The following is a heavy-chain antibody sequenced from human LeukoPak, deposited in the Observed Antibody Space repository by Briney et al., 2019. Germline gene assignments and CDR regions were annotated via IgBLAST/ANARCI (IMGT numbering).Heavy chain of an antibody. J-gene: IGHJ5*02. D-gene: IGHD2-21*01. Sequence: GGSLRLSCEASGFTISSYEMSWVRQAPGQGLEWVSYISSSGTTMFYSDSVKGRFTIFRDSAKNSLYLQMNSLRVEDTAIYYCARDYSVPGDGLDPWGQGTLVTVSS. CDR1: GFTISSYE. CDR2: ISSSGTTM. CDR3: ARDYSVPGDGLDP. V-gene: IGHV3-48*03.